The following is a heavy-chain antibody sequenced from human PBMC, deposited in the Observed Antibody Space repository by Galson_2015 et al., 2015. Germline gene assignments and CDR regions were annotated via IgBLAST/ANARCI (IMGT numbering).Heavy chain of an antibody. CDR3: ARIQGWLQIDF. CDR1: GYSFTNYW. V-gene: IGHV5-51*01. Sequence: QSGAEVKKSGESLPISCTGSGYSFTNYWIAWVRQMPGKGLEWMGIIYPGDSDTRYSPSFQGQVTILADKSISTAYLQWSSLKASDTAMYYCARIQGWLQIDFWGQGTLVTVTS. J-gene: IGHJ4*02. D-gene: IGHD5-24*01. CDR2: IYPGDSDT.